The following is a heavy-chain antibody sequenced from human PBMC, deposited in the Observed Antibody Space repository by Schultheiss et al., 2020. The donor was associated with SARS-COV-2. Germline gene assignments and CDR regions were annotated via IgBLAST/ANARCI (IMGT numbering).Heavy chain of an antibody. V-gene: IGHV4-59*01. CDR2: IYYSGST. J-gene: IGHJ6*02. D-gene: IGHD6-6*01. CDR3: AREQQLVHFYYYGMDV. CDR1: GGSISSYY. Sequence: SETLSLTCTVSGGSISSYYWSWIRQPAGKGLEWIGYIYYSGSTNYNPSLKSRVTISVDTSKNQFSLKLSSVTAADTAVYYCAREQQLVHFYYYGMDVWGQGTTVTVSS.